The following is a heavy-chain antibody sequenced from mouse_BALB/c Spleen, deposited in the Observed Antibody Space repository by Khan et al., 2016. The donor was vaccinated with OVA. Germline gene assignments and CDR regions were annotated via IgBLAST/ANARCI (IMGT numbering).Heavy chain of an antibody. D-gene: IGHD1-1*01. CDR2: ISYSGNI. V-gene: IGHV3-2*02. CDR3: ARVYGGDFDY. CDR1: GYSITGYYA. J-gene: IGHJ2*01. Sequence: VRLQQSGPGLVKPSPSLSLTCTVTGYSITGYYAWYLIRQFPGNKLECMGYISYSGNIKYNPSLKSRISITRDTSKNQVFMQLNSVTIEDTATDYHARVYGGDFDYWGQGTTLTVSS.